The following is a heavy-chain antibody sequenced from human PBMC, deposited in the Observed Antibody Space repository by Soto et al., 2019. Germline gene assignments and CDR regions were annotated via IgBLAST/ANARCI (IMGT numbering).Heavy chain of an antibody. V-gene: IGHV3-33*01. CDR2: IWYDGSNK. J-gene: IGHJ4*02. D-gene: IGHD3-22*01. CDR1: GFTFSSYG. CDR3: ASYYYDSSGYYLLGY. Sequence: GGSLRLSCAASGFTFSSYGMHWVRQAPGKGLEWVAVIWYDGSNKYYADSVKGRFTISRDNSKNTLYLQMNSLRAEDTAVYYCASYYYDSSGYYLLGYWGQGTLVTVSS.